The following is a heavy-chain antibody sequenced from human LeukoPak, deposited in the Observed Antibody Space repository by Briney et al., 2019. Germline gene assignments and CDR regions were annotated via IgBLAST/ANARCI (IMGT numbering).Heavy chain of an antibody. V-gene: IGHV3-21*01. CDR1: GFTVSSNY. D-gene: IGHD1-26*01. CDR2: ISSSSIYI. Sequence: GGSLRLSCAASGFTVSSNYMSWVRQAPGKGLEWVSSISSSSIYIYYADSLKGRFTISRDNAKNSLYLQMNSLRVEDTAVYYCARESGNYLDAFDIWGQGTMVTVSS. CDR3: ARESGNYLDAFDI. J-gene: IGHJ3*02.